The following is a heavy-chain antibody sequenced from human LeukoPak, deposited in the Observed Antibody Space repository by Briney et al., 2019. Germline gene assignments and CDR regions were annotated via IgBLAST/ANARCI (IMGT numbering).Heavy chain of an antibody. D-gene: IGHD2-2*01. Sequence: GGSLRLSCAASGFTFSDYYMSWIRQAPGKGLEWVSYISSSGSTIYYADSVKGRFTISRDNAKNSLYLQMNSLRAEDTAVYYCARDLRGSTSRYYYYYMDVWGKGTTVTVSS. CDR3: ARDLRGSTSRYYYYYMDV. V-gene: IGHV3-11*01. CDR2: ISSSGSTI. J-gene: IGHJ6*03. CDR1: GFTFSDYY.